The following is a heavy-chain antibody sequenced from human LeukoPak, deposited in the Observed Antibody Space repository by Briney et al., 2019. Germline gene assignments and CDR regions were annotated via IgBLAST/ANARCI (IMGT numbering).Heavy chain of an antibody. D-gene: IGHD4-17*01. CDR1: GGSISSYY. V-gene: IGHV4-59*01. CDR3: ARDTATVFYYYMDV. J-gene: IGHJ6*03. Sequence: PSETLSLTCTVSGGSISSYYWSWIRQPPGKRLEWIGYIYYSGSTNYNPSLKSRVTISVDTSKNQFSLKLSSVTAADTAVYYCARDTATVFYYYMDVWGKGTTVTVSS. CDR2: IYYSGST.